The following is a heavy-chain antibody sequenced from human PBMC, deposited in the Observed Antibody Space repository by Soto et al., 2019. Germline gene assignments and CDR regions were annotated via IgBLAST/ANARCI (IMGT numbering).Heavy chain of an antibody. D-gene: IGHD3-3*01. Sequence: PGGSLRLSCAASGFTFSSYGMHWVRQAPGKGLEWVAVISYDGSNKYYADSVKGRFTISRDNSKNTLYLQMNSLRAEDTAVYYCAKDRMEWLLSPVDYWGQGTLVTVSS. CDR3: AKDRMEWLLSPVDY. CDR2: ISYDGSNK. CDR1: GFTFSSYG. J-gene: IGHJ4*02. V-gene: IGHV3-30*18.